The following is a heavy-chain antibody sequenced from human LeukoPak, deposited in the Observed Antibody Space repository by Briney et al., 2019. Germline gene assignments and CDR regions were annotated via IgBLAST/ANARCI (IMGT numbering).Heavy chain of an antibody. J-gene: IGHJ6*02. D-gene: IGHD1-7*01. CDR3: ARDNWNYGSSMDV. CDR2: IYYNGST. CDR1: GGSVSSYY. V-gene: IGHV4-59*02. Sequence: SETLSLTCTVSGGSVSSYYWSWVRQPPGKGLEWIGYIYYNGSTNYNPSLKSRVTISVDTSKNQFSLKLSSVTAADTAVYHCARDNWNYGSSMDVWGQGTTVTVSS.